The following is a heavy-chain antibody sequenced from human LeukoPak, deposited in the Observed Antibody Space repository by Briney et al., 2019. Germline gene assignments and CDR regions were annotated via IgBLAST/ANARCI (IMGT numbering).Heavy chain of an antibody. CDR2: IHYSGST. CDR3: ARDAGATAY. CDR1: GVSISTDY. J-gene: IGHJ4*02. V-gene: IGHV4-59*13. Sequence: SETLSLTCTVSGVSISTDYGTWFRHSPGRGREWIGYIHYSGSTSYNPSLKSRVTISVDTSKNRFSLKLTSVTSADTAVYYCARDAGATAYWGQGALVTVSS. D-gene: IGHD4/OR15-4a*01.